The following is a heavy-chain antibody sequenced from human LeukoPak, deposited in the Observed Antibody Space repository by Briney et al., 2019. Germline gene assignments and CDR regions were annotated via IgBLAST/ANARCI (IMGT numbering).Heavy chain of an antibody. Sequence: GASVKVSCKASGYTFTGYYMHWVRQAPGQGLEWMGWINPNSGGTNYAQKFQGRVTMTRDTSISTAYMELRSLRSDATAVYYCATSKVDTALDYWGQGTLVTVSS. CDR3: ATSKVDTALDY. D-gene: IGHD5-18*01. J-gene: IGHJ4*02. CDR1: GYTFTGYY. CDR2: INPNSGGT. V-gene: IGHV1-2*02.